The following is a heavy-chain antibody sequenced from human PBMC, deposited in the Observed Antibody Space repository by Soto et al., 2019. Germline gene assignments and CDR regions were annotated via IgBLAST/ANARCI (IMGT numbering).Heavy chain of an antibody. CDR1: SGSISTSNW. V-gene: IGHV4-4*02. CDR3: ARDLSSCTGGSCSRVLDH. D-gene: IGHD2-15*01. J-gene: IGHJ4*02. Sequence: QVQLQELGPGLVKPSGTLSLTCTVSSGSISTSNWWSWVRQPPGKGLEWIGEIYHTGTTNYNPSLRSRVTISVDKSKNQFSLRLSSVTAADTAVYYCARDLSSCTGGSCSRVLDHWGQGTLVTVSS. CDR2: IYHTGTT.